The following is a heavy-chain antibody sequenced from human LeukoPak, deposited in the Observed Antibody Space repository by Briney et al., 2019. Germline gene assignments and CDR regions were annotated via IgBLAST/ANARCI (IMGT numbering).Heavy chain of an antibody. D-gene: IGHD3-16*02. CDR1: GGSISSSSYY. V-gene: IGHV4-39*01. CDR3: ASTMITFGGVIADDAFDI. J-gene: IGHJ3*02. Sequence: SETLSLTCTVSGGSISSSSYYWGWIRQPPGKGLEWIGSIYYSGSTYYNPSLKSRVTISVATSKNQFSLKLSSVTAADTAVYYCASTMITFGGVIADDAFDIWGQGTMVTVSS. CDR2: IYYSGST.